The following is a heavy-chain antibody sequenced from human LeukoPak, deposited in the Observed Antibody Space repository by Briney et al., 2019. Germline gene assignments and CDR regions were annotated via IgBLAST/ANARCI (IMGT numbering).Heavy chain of an antibody. D-gene: IGHD2-15*01. CDR3: ARHQCSGGSCYPTEDY. J-gene: IGHJ4*02. Sequence: GESLNISCKGSGYSFTSYWIGWVRQMPGKGLEWMGIIYPGDSDTRYSPSFQGQVTISADKSISTAYLQWSSLKASDTAMYYCARHQCSGGSCYPTEDYWGQGTLVTVSS. V-gene: IGHV5-51*01. CDR2: IYPGDSDT. CDR1: GYSFTSYW.